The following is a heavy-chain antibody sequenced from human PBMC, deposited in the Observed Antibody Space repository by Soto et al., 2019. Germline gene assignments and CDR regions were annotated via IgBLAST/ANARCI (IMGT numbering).Heavy chain of an antibody. CDR3: ARTAGNVYQLLFSY. Sequence: PSETLSLTCTVSGGSISSGNYYWTWIRQPPGKGLEWIGYIFYSGSTSYNPSLKSRVTIAVDTSKNQFSLKLSSVTAADTAVYYCARTAGNVYQLLFSYWGQGTLVTVSS. V-gene: IGHV4-30-4*01. D-gene: IGHD2-2*01. CDR2: IFYSGST. CDR1: GGSISSGNYY. J-gene: IGHJ4*02.